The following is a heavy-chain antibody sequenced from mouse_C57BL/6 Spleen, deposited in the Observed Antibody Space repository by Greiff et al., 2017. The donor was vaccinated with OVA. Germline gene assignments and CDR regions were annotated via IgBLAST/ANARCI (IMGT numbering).Heavy chain of an antibody. CDR2: INPYNGGT. D-gene: IGHD2-4*01. J-gene: IGHJ4*01. CDR1: GYTFTDYY. V-gene: IGHV1-19*01. CDR3: ARQDYDEYYAMDY. Sequence: VQLQQSGPVLVKPGASVKMSCKASGYTFTDYYMNWVKQSHGKSLEWIGVINPYNGGTSYNQKFKGKATLTVDKSSSTAYMELNSLTSEDSAVYYCARQDYDEYYAMDYWGQGTSVTVSS.